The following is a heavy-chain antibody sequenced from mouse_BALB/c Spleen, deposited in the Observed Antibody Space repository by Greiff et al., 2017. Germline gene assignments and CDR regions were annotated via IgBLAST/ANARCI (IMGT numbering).Heavy chain of an antibody. Sequence: QVQLQQSGAELVRPGSSVKISCKASGYAFSSYWMNWVKQRPGQGLVWIGQIYPGDGDTNYNGKFKGKATLTADKSSSTAYMQLSSLTSEDSAVYFCAANWDWYFDVWGAGTTVTVSS. V-gene: IGHV1-80*01. CDR3: AANWDWYFDV. D-gene: IGHD4-1*01. J-gene: IGHJ1*01. CDR1: GYAFSSYW. CDR2: IYPGDGDT.